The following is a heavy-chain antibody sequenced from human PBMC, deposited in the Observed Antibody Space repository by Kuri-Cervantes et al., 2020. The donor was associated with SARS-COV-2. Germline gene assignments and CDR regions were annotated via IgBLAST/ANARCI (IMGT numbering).Heavy chain of an antibody. CDR1: GYTFTDYY. J-gene: IGHJ4*02. Sequence: ASVKVSCKASGYTFTDYYMHWVRQAPGQGLEWMGWINPNSGGTNYAQKFQGRVTMTRDTSISTAYLQWSSLKASDTAMYYCARGYLYFDYWGQGTLVTVSS. D-gene: IGHD1-1*01. V-gene: IGHV1-2*02. CDR2: INPNSGGT. CDR3: ARGYLYFDY.